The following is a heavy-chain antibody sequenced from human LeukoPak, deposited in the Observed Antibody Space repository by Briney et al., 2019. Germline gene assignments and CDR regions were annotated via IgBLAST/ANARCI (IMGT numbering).Heavy chain of an antibody. Sequence: GGSLRLSCAASGFTFSDYAMIWVRQAPGKGLEWISCISSSGGPIYYADSVKGRFTISRDNAKNSLYLQMNSLRAEDTAVYYCARGFRDTAMFLDYWGQGTLVTVSS. J-gene: IGHJ4*02. D-gene: IGHD5-18*01. V-gene: IGHV3-48*03. CDR3: ARGFRDTAMFLDY. CDR2: ISSSGGPI. CDR1: GFTFSDYA.